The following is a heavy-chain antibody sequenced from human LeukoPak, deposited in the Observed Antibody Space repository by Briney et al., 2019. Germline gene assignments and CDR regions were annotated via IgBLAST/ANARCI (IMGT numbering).Heavy chain of an antibody. CDR1: GYTLSELS. V-gene: IGHV1-24*01. J-gene: IGHJ3*02. CDR2: FDLEDGKT. D-gene: IGHD1-14*01. CDR3: ARRRSFQRVDAFDI. Sequence: ASVKVSCKVSGYTLSELSMHWVRQTPGKGLEWMGGFDLEDGKTIYAQNFQGRVTMTEDTSTDTAYMELSTLRSEDTAVYYCARRRSFQRVDAFDIWGQGTLVTVSS.